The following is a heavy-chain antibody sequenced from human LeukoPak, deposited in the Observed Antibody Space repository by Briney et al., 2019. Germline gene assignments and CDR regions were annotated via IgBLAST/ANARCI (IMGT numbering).Heavy chain of an antibody. CDR2: FDPEDGET. CDR3: ATSAGRGYSYGSAPYFDY. V-gene: IGHV1-24*01. D-gene: IGHD5-18*01. Sequence: ASVKVSCKVSGYTLTELSMHWVRQDPGKGLEWMGGFDPEDGETIYAQKFQGRVTMTEDTSTDTAYMELSSLRSEDTAVYYCATSAGRGYSYGSAPYFDYWGQGTLVTVSS. CDR1: GYTLTELS. J-gene: IGHJ4*02.